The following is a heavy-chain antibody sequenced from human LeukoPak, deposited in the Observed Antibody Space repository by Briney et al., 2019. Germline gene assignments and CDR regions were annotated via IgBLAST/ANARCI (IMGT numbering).Heavy chain of an antibody. CDR1: GFTFSSYS. J-gene: IGHJ3*02. V-gene: IGHV3-21*01. Sequence: GGSLRLSCAASGFTFSSYSMNWVRQAPGKGLEWVSSISSSSSYIYYADSVKGRFTISRDNAKNSLYLQMNSLRAEDTAVYYCAREITWDTAMTRDAFDIWGQGTMVTVSS. CDR2: ISSSSSYI. CDR3: AREITWDTAMTRDAFDI. D-gene: IGHD5-18*01.